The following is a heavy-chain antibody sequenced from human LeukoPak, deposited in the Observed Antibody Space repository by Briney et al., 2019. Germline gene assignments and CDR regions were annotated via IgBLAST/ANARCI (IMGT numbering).Heavy chain of an antibody. V-gene: IGHV1-46*01. Sequence: ASVKVSCKASGYTFTSYYMHWVRQAPGQGLKWMGIINPSGGSTSYAQKFQGRVTMTRDTSTSTVYMELSSLRSEDTAVYCCARRGSGLDKFDYWGQGTLVTVSS. D-gene: IGHD2-15*01. CDR1: GYTFTSYY. CDR2: INPSGGST. J-gene: IGHJ4*02. CDR3: ARRGSGLDKFDY.